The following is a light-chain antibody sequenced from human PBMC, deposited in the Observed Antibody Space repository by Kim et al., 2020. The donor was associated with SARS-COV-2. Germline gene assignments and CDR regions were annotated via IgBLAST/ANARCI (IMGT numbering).Light chain of an antibody. CDR1: NIGSKS. J-gene: IGLJ3*02. Sequence: APGKTARITCGGNNIGSKSVHGYQQKPGQAPVLVIYYDSDRPSGIPERFSGSNSGNTATLTISRVEAGDEADYYCQVWDSSSDQLVFGGGTKLTVL. CDR2: YDS. V-gene: IGLV3-21*04. CDR3: QVWDSSSDQLV.